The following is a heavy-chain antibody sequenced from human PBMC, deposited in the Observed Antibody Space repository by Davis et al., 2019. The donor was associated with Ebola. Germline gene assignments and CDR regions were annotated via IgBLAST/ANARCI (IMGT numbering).Heavy chain of an antibody. V-gene: IGHV4-59*01. Sequence: SETLSLTCTVSGGSISSYYWSWIRQPPGKGLEWIGYIFRSGYAKYNPSLKGRVTMSIDTSKNQFSLNLISVTAADTAGYYCARVLGNGDLLLDYWGQGTLVTVSS. J-gene: IGHJ4*02. CDR1: GGSISSYY. D-gene: IGHD4-17*01. CDR2: IFRSGYA. CDR3: ARVLGNGDLLLDY.